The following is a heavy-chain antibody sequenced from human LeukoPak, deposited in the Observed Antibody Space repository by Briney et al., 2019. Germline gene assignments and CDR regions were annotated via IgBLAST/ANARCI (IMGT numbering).Heavy chain of an antibody. CDR1: GGSISSSSYY. V-gene: IGHV4-61*02. CDR2: IYTTGST. D-gene: IGHD5-12*01. Sequence: SETLSLTCTVSGGSISSSSYYWSWIRQPAGKGLEWIGRIYTTGSTNYNPSLKSRLTISVDTSKNQFSLKLRSVTAADTAVYYCARGGVNIVFDYWGQGTLVTVSS. CDR3: ARGGVNIVFDY. J-gene: IGHJ4*02.